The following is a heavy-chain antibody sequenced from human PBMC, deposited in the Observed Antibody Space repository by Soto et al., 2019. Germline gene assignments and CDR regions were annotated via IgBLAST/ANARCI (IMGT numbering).Heavy chain of an antibody. CDR1: GASISSYY. D-gene: IGHD3-10*01. J-gene: IGHJ4*02. Sequence: PSETLSLTCSVSGASISSYYWSWIRQPPGKGLEWIGYLHYSGSTNYNPSLKSRVTMSVHTSKNQFSLKLSSVTAADTAVYYCARDIMVRGVTSQSNYYIDEWGQGTLVPVSS. CDR3: ARDIMVRGVTSQSNYYIDE. CDR2: LHYSGST. V-gene: IGHV4-59*12.